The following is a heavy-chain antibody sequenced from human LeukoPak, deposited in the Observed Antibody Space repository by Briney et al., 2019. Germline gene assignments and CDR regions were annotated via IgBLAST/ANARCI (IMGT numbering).Heavy chain of an antibody. CDR3: AKGAGYSSGWYVDY. J-gene: IGHJ4*02. V-gene: IGHV3-30*18. CDR1: GFTFSSYS. Sequence: GGSLRLSCAASGFTFSSYSMNWVRQAPGKGLEWVAVISYDGSNKYYADSVKGRFTISRDNSKNTLYLQMNSLRAEDTAVYYCAKGAGYSSGWYVDYWGQGTLVTVSS. CDR2: ISYDGSNK. D-gene: IGHD6-19*01.